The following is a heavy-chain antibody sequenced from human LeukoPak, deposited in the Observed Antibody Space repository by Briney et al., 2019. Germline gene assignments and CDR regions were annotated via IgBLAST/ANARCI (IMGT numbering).Heavy chain of an antibody. D-gene: IGHD4-17*01. J-gene: IGHJ5*02. CDR3: AADLSVGDYLWFDP. CDR2: FDPEDGGK. CDR1: VYTLTELS. Sequence: SAVNVSFKCSVYTLTELSIHWGRQAPGKGLGLMGGFDPEDGGKIYAQKFQGRVIMTEDTSTDTAYMELSSLRSEDAAVYYCAADLSVGDYLWFDPWGQGTLVTVSS. V-gene: IGHV1-24*01.